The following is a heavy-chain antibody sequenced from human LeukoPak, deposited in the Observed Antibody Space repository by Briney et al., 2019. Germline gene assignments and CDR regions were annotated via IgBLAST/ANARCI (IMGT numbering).Heavy chain of an antibody. J-gene: IGHJ5*02. CDR3: ARGKVAGETNWFDP. D-gene: IGHD2-15*01. CDR2: IYYSGST. Sequence: SETLSLTCTVSGGSISSYYWSWIRQPPGKGLEWIGYIYYSGSTNYNPSLKSRVTISVGTSKNQFSLKLSSVTAADTAVYYCARGKVAGETNWFDPWGQGTLVTVSS. V-gene: IGHV4-59*01. CDR1: GGSISSYY.